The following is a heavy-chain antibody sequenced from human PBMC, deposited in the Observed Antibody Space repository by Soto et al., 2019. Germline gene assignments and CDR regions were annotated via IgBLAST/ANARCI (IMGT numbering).Heavy chain of an antibody. CDR2: IHYTGTT. CDR3: ARKSRWSAMYYFDY. J-gene: IGHJ4*02. CDR1: GGSLNSPSYY. D-gene: IGHD3-16*01. V-gene: IGHV4-39*01. Sequence: QLLLQESGPGLVRPSDTLSLTCTVSGGSLNSPSYYWGWIRQPPGKGLDWIASIHYTGTTYYKSTLTSRLTLSSDPSKTQFSLTLRSVTAADTAIYYCARKSRWSAMYYFDYWGQGTLVTVPS.